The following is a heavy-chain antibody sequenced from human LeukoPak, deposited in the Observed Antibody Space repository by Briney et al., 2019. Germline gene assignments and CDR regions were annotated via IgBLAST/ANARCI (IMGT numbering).Heavy chain of an antibody. D-gene: IGHD6-13*01. CDR2: INWNGGST. J-gene: IGHJ4*02. Sequence: PGGSLRLSCAASGFTFDDYGMSWVRQAPGKGLEWVSGINWNGGSTGYADSVKGRFTISRDNAKNSLYLQMNSLRAEDTALYYCARDTTAAGLYYFDYCGQGTLVTVSS. CDR1: GFTFDDYG. CDR3: ARDTTAAGLYYFDY. V-gene: IGHV3-20*04.